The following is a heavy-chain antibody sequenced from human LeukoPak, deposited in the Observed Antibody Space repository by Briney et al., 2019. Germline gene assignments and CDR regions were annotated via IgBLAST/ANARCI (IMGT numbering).Heavy chain of an antibody. V-gene: IGHV3-30-3*01. D-gene: IGHD5-12*01. J-gene: IGHJ4*02. CDR1: GFTFSSYA. Sequence: GRSLRLSCAASGFTFSSYAMHWVRQAPGKGLELVAVISYNASNKYYAYSVKGRFTISRDNSKNTLYLQMNSLRAEDPAVYYCARDGGYSGLLRTGKIQLGFDYWGQGTLVTVSS. CDR2: ISYNASNK. CDR3: ARDGGYSGLLRTGKIQLGFDY.